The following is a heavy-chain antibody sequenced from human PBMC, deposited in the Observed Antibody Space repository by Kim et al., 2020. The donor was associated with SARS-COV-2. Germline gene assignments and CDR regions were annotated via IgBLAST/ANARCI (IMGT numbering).Heavy chain of an antibody. J-gene: IGHJ6*02. CDR3: ARVPGAAIFGVVIVRGGMDV. V-gene: IGHV4-61*01. Sequence: SETLSLTCTVSGGSVSSGSYYWSWIRQPPGKGLEWIGYIYYSGSTNYNPSLKSRVTISVDTSRNQFSLKLSSVTAAVTAVYYCARVPGAAIFGVVIVRGGMDVWGQGTTVTVSS. CDR2: IYYSGST. D-gene: IGHD3-3*01. CDR1: GGSVSSGSYY.